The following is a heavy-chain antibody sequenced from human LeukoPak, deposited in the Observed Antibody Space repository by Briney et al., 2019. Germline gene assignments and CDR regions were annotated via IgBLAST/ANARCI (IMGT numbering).Heavy chain of an antibody. CDR2: ISSSGSTI. J-gene: IGHJ4*02. CDR1: GFTFSSYE. D-gene: IGHD2-15*01. V-gene: IGHV3-48*03. Sequence: PGGSLRLSCAASGFTFSSYEMNWVRQAPGKGLEWVSYISSSGSTIYYADSVKGRFTISRDNSKNTLYLQMNSLRAEDTAVYYCARDGPKIVVVVAALDYWGQGTLVTVSS. CDR3: ARDGPKIVVVVAALDY.